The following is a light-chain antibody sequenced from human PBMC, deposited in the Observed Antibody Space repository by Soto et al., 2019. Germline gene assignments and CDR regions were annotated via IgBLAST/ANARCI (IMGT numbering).Light chain of an antibody. CDR2: ADS. V-gene: IGKV1-39*01. CDR1: QSISTF. CDR3: QQTYSTRFT. Sequence: DIQMTQSQLSLSASVGDRVTISCRANQSISTFVNWYQHQAGKAPKLQIYADSSLHGWVQSRFSGSGSGTDFTLTISSLQPEDFATYYLQQTYSTRFTFGPGTKVHIK. J-gene: IGKJ3*01.